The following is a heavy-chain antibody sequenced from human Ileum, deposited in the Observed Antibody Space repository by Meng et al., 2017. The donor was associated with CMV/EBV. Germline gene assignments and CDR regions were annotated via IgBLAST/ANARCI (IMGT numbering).Heavy chain of an antibody. J-gene: IGHJ4*02. CDR2: ISAYNGNT. D-gene: IGHD6-13*01. CDR3: ARISYSSSWPYY. Sequence: CKSSGYAFTSYGISWVRQAPGQGLEWMGWISAYNGNTNYAQKLQGRVTMTTDTSTSTAYMELRSLRSDDTAVYYCARISYSSSWPYYWGQGTLVTVSS. CDR1: GYAFTSYG. V-gene: IGHV1-18*01.